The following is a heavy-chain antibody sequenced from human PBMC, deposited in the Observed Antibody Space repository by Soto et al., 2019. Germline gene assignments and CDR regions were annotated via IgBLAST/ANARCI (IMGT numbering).Heavy chain of an antibody. D-gene: IGHD5-12*01. Sequence: QVQLVQSGAEVKKPGSSVKVSCKASGGTFNTFAISWVRQAPGQGFEWLGGIIPIFRTPDYAQKFQGRVTIIADESASTAYMEVSSLRSEDTAVYYCARDKERKRLGGNYYSAMDIWAKGPRSPSP. V-gene: IGHV1-69*12. CDR1: GGTFNTFA. CDR3: ARDKERKRLGGNYYSAMDI. CDR2: IIPIFRTP. J-gene: IGHJ6*02.